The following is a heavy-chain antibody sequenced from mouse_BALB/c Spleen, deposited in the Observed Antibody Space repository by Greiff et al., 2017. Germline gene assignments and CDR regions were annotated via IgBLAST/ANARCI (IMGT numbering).Heavy chain of an antibody. J-gene: IGHJ4*01. CDR3: ARDGDGTGTRAMDY. CDR1: GFSLTSYG. V-gene: IGHV2-9*02. Sequence: VKLVESGPGLVAPSQSLSITCTVSGFSLTSYGVHWVRQPPGKGLEWLGVIWAGGSTNYNSALMSRLSISKDNSKSQVFLKMNSLQTDDTAMYYCARDGDGTGTRAMDYWGQGTSVTVSA. D-gene: IGHD4-1*01. CDR2: IWAGGST.